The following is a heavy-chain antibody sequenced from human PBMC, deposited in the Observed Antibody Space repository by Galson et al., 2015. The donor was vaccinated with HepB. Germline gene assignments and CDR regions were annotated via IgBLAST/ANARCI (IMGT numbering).Heavy chain of an antibody. V-gene: IGHV3-30*03. J-gene: IGHJ6*02. CDR1: GISFSDYA. CDR3: ATDLAVAATNYGMDV. Sequence: SLRLSCAASGISFSDYAMHWVRQAPGKGLEWVAAISHTGSDTSYADSVRGRFTISRDNFKNTVSLQMNSLSPDDTAVYYCATDLAVAATNYGMDVWRQGTTVTVSS. D-gene: IGHD6-19*01. CDR2: ISHTGSDT.